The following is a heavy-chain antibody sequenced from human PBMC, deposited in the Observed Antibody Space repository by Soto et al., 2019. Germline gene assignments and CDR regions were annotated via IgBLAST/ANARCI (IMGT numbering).Heavy chain of an antibody. J-gene: IGHJ3*01. Sequence: QVQLVESGGGVVQPGRSLRLSCAASGFTFSSYGMHWVRQAPGKGLEWVAVIWYDGSNKYYADSVKGRFTISRDNSQNTLYLQMNSLRAEDTAVYYCARDYGSGSYLFWGQGTMVTVSS. CDR2: IWYDGSNK. D-gene: IGHD3-10*01. CDR3: ARDYGSGSYLF. CDR1: GFTFSSYG. V-gene: IGHV3-33*01.